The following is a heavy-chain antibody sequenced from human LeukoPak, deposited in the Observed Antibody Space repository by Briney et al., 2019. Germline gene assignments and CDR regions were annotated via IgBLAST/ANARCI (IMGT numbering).Heavy chain of an antibody. CDR1: GGSISSYY. J-gene: IGHJ3*02. V-gene: IGHV4-59*01. CDR2: IYYSGST. Sequence: SETLSPTCTVSGGSISSYYWSWIRQPPGKGLEWIGYIYYSGSTNYNPSLKSRVTISVDTSKNQFSLKLSSVTAADTAVYYCARGRLGWYVDAFDIWGQGTMVTVSS. D-gene: IGHD6-19*01. CDR3: ARGRLGWYVDAFDI.